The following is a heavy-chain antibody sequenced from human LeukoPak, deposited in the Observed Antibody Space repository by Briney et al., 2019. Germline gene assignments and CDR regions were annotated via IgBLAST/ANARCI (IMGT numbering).Heavy chain of an antibody. V-gene: IGHV3-30*02. D-gene: IGHD3-22*01. CDR1: GFTFSSYG. Sequence: PGGSLRLSCAASGFTFSSYGMHWVRQAPGKGLEWVAFIRYDGSNKYYADSVKGRFTISRDNSKNTLYLQMNSLRAEDTAVYYCAKGPYYYDSSGPTTSFDYWGQGALVTVSS. CDR3: AKGPYYYDSSGPTTSFDY. CDR2: IRYDGSNK. J-gene: IGHJ4*02.